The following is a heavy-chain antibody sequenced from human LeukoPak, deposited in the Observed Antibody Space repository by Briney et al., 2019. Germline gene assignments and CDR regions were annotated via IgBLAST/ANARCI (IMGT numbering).Heavy chain of an antibody. CDR3: AKGLLITILGSLDY. CDR2: ITGSGRTT. Sequence: PGGSLRLSCADSGLTFNNYAMSWVRQAPGKGLEWVSGITGSGRTTYYADSVKGRFTISRDNSKNSLYLQINSLRAEDTAVYYCAKGLLITILGSLDYWGQGTLVTVSS. V-gene: IGHV3-23*01. D-gene: IGHD3-3*01. CDR1: GLTFNNYA. J-gene: IGHJ4*02.